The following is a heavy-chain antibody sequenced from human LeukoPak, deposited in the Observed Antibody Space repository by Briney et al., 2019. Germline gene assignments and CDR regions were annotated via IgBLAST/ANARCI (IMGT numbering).Heavy chain of an antibody. CDR2: LSTSSSYI. Sequence: GGSLRLSCVASGFTFSSYSMNWVRQAPGKGLEWVSSLSTSSSYIYYADSLKGRFTISRDNAKNSLYLQMNSLSAEDTAVYYCVKDNPLDYGGQGTLVIVSS. J-gene: IGHJ4*02. D-gene: IGHD1-14*01. CDR1: GFTFSSYS. V-gene: IGHV3-21*01. CDR3: VKDNPLDY.